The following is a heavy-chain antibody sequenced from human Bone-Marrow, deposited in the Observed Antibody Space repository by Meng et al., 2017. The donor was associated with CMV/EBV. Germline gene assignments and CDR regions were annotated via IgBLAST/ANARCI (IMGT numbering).Heavy chain of an antibody. J-gene: IGHJ3*02. CDR3: AKARGIRSSFEI. V-gene: IGHV4-39*07. D-gene: IGHD1-26*01. Sequence: SETLSLTCTVSGGSISSTTDYWGWIRQPPGTGLEWIGTIYYSGSPYYRPSLESRVTISVDTSKNHFSLKLNSVTAADTALYFCAKARGIRSSFEIWGQGTMVTVSS. CDR2: IYYSGSP. CDR1: GGSISSTTDY.